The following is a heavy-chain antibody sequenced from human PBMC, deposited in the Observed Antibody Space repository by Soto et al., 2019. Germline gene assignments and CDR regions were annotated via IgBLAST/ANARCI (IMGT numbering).Heavy chain of an antibody. D-gene: IGHD3-3*01. J-gene: IGHJ5*02. CDR2: IYHSGST. CDR1: GGSISSGGYS. Sequence: KTSETLSLTCAVSGGSISSGGYSWSWIRQPPGKGLEWIGYIYHSGSTYYNPSLKSRVTISVDRSKNQFSLKLSSVTAADTAVYYCARARWIWSGPRPPFDPWGQGTLVTVSS. CDR3: ARARWIWSGPRPPFDP. V-gene: IGHV4-30-2*01.